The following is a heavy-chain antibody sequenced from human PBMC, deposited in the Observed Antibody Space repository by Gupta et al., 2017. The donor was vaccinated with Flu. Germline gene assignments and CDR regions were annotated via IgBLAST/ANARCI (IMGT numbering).Heavy chain of an antibody. V-gene: IGHV3-21*02. D-gene: IGHD2-21*02. Sequence: EVQLVESGGGLVKPGGSLRLSCAASGFTFSTYTMNWVRQAPGKGLEWVSSISSSSNYIYYADSLKGRFTISRDNAKNSLYLQMNSLRAEDTAVYYCARDCSGGDNCYYHFDYWGQGTLVTVSS. CDR1: GFTFSTYT. CDR2: ISSSSNYI. J-gene: IGHJ4*02. CDR3: ARDCSGGDNCYYHFDY.